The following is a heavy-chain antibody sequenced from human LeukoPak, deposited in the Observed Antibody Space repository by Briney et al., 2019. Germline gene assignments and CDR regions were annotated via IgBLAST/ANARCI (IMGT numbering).Heavy chain of an antibody. CDR3: ARGVLGPYYFDL. D-gene: IGHD7-27*01. CDR2: IGPGPSHT. V-gene: IGHV3-21*01. J-gene: IGHJ2*01. CDR1: GFTFNTYG. Sequence: PGGSLRLSCAASGFTFNTYGMNWVRQAPGKGLEWLSYIGPGPSHTYYADSVRGRFVISRDDAKSSLYLQMSSLRAEDTAVYYCARGVLGPYYFDLWGRGTLVTVSS.